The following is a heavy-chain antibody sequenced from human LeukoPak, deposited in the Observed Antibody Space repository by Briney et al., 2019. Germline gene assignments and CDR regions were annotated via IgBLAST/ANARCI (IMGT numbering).Heavy chain of an antibody. CDR2: INHSGST. CDR1: GGSFSGYY. V-gene: IGHV4-34*01. D-gene: IGHD6-13*01. Sequence: ASETLSLTCAVYGGSFSGYYWSWIRQPPGKGLEWIGEINHSGSTNYNPSLKSRVTISVDTSKNQFSLKLSSVTAADTAVYYCARVIAAASNWYFDLWGRGTLVTVSS. CDR3: ARVIAAASNWYFDL. J-gene: IGHJ2*01.